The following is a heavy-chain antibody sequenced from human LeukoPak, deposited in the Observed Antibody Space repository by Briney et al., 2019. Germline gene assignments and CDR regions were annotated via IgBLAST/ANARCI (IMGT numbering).Heavy chain of an antibody. CDR2: ISWNSGSI. V-gene: IGHV3-9*03. CDR3: AKGSYYDFWSGYWFDY. J-gene: IGHJ4*02. CDR1: GFTFDDYA. Sequence: GRSLRLSCAASGFTFDDYAMHWVRQAPGKGLEWVSGISWNSGSIGYADSVKGRFTISRDNAKNSLYLQMNSLRAEDMALYYCAKGSYYDFWSGYWFDYWGQGTLVTVSS. D-gene: IGHD3-3*01.